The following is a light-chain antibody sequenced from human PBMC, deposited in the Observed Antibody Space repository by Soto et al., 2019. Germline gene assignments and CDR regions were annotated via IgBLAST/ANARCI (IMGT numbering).Light chain of an antibody. CDR1: QSVSSSY. J-gene: IGKJ5*01. CDR3: QQRSNWPPIT. Sequence: EIVLTQSPGTLSWSRRERSTLSCGASQSVSSSYLAWYQKKPGQAPRLLVYGASNRATGIPDRFSGSGSGTDFTLTISRLETEDFAVYYCQQRSNWPPITFGQGTRLEIK. CDR2: GAS. V-gene: IGKV3D-20*02.